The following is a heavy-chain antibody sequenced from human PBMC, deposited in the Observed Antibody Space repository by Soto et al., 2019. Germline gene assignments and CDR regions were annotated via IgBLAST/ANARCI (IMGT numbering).Heavy chain of an antibody. J-gene: IGHJ5*02. D-gene: IGHD3-16*02. Sequence: GGSLRLSCAASGFTFSSYDMHWVRQATGKGLEWVSAIGTAGDTYYPGSVKGRFTISRENAKNSLYLQMNSLRAGDTAVYYCARGYTITFGGVIVPWFDPWGQGTLVTVSS. CDR2: IGTAGDT. CDR3: ARGYTITFGGVIVPWFDP. CDR1: GFTFSSYD. V-gene: IGHV3-13*01.